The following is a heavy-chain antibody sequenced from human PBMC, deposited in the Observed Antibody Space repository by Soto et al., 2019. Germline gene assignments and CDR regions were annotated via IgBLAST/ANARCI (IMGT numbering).Heavy chain of an antibody. V-gene: IGHV1-18*04. CDR1: VYTFTSYG. J-gene: IGHJ6*02. CDR3: ARGEDVGFLEWLPYYYGMDA. D-gene: IGHD3-3*01. Sequence: GXSVKFSCKASVYTFTSYGISWVRQAPGQGLEWMGWISAYNGNTNYAQKLQGRVTMTTDTSTGTAYMELRSLRSDYTAVYYCARGEDVGFLEWLPYYYGMDAWGQGTTVTVSS. CDR2: ISAYNGNT.